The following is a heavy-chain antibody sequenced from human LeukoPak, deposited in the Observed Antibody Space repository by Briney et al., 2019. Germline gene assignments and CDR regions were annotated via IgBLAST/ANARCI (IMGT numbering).Heavy chain of an antibody. D-gene: IGHD6-19*01. Sequence: PGGSLRLSCAASGFTFSNAWMTWVRQAPGKGLEWVGRIKSKTDGGTADYGAPVKGRFTISRDNSKNTLYLQMDGLRVEDTAVYYCAKVGAVAAVENWGQGTLVTVSS. CDR3: AKVGAVAAVEN. CDR1: GFTFSNAW. J-gene: IGHJ4*02. CDR2: IKSKTDGGTA. V-gene: IGHV3-15*01.